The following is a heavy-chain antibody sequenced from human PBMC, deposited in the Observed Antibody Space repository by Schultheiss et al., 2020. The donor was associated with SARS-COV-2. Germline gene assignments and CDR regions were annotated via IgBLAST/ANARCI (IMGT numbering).Heavy chain of an antibody. Sequence: GGSLRLSCAASGFTFSDYYMSWIRQAPGKGLEWVSFITNSGRTIYYADSVKGRFTISRDNSKNTLYLQMNSLRAEDTAVYYCARGRDIVATLAPMDVWGQGTTVTVSS. CDR2: ITNSGRTI. D-gene: IGHD5-12*01. V-gene: IGHV3-11*01. J-gene: IGHJ6*02. CDR3: ARGRDIVATLAPMDV. CDR1: GFTFSDYY.